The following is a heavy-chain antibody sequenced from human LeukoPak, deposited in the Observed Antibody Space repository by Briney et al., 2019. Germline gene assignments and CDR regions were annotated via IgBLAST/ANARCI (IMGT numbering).Heavy chain of an antibody. Sequence: GGSLRLSCAASGLSFSSSGMNWVRQAPGRGPEWVSYISSSGSTIYYADSVKGRFTISRDNARNSLFLSMSSLRAEDTAVYYFARSILVGATGAFDIWGQGTMVTVS. CDR2: ISSSGSTI. V-gene: IGHV3-48*03. CDR1: GLSFSSSG. J-gene: IGHJ3*02. CDR3: ARSILVGATGAFDI. D-gene: IGHD1-26*01.